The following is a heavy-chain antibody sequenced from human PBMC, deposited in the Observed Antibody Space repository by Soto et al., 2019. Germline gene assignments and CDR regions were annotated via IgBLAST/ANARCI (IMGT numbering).Heavy chain of an antibody. J-gene: IGHJ6*02. D-gene: IGHD6-19*01. CDR1: GFTFSSYA. Sequence: GSLRLSCAASGFTFSSYAMHWVRQAPGKGLEWVAVISYDGSNKYYADSVKGRFTISRDNSKNTLYLQMNSLRAEDTAVYYCARVAVAGTLYYYYGMDVWGQGTTVTVSS. CDR3: ARVAVAGTLYYYYGMDV. V-gene: IGHV3-30-3*01. CDR2: ISYDGSNK.